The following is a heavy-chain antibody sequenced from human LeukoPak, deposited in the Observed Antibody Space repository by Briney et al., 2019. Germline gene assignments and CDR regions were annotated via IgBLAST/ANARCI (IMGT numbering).Heavy chain of an antibody. CDR2: INHSGST. Sequence: SETLSLTCAVHGGSFSGYYWSWIRQPPGKGLEWIGEINHSGSTNYNPSLKSRVTISVDTSKNQFSLKLSSVTAADTAVYYCARNLYSFDYWGQGTLVTVSS. D-gene: IGHD1-14*01. CDR3: ARNLYSFDY. V-gene: IGHV4-34*01. J-gene: IGHJ4*02. CDR1: GGSFSGYY.